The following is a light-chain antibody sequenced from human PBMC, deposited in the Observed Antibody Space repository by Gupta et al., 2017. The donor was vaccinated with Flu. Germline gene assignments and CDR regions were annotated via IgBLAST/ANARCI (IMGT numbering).Light chain of an antibody. J-gene: IGKJ2*03. CDR2: QAS. CDR1: QIINMW. V-gene: IGKV1-5*03. CDR3: QLYASYSAYS. Sequence: DRACISCRARQIINMWLAWYQQKPGKATKLLIYQASNLQFGVPPRFSGSGAGTEFTLTIRGLQPDDFATYYSQLYASYSAYSFGQGTKVE.